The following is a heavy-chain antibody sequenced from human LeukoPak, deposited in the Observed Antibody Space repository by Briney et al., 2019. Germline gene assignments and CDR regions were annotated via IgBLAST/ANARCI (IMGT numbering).Heavy chain of an antibody. CDR2: INHSGST. V-gene: IGHV4-34*01. D-gene: IGHD5-24*01. CDR1: GGSFSGYY. CDR3: APMATIGGNWFDP. J-gene: IGHJ5*02. Sequence: SETLSLTCAVYGGSFSGYYWSWIRQPPGKGLEWIGEINHSGSTNYNPSLTSRVTISVDTPTNQFSLKLSSVTAADTAVYYCAPMATIGGNWFDPWSQGTLVTVSS.